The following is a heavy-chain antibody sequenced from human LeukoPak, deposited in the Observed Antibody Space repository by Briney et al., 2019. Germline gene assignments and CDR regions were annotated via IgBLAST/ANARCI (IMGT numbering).Heavy chain of an antibody. CDR2: ISGSGGST. CDR3: AKGRPYCSSTSCYTYCFDY. CDR1: GFTFSSYA. J-gene: IGHJ4*02. Sequence: PGGSLRLSCAASGFTFSSYAMSWVRQAPGKGLEWVSAISGSGGSTYYADSVKGRFTISRDNSKNTLYLQMNSLRAEDTAVYYCAKGRPYCSSTSCYTYCFDYWGQGTLVTVSS. V-gene: IGHV3-23*01. D-gene: IGHD2-2*02.